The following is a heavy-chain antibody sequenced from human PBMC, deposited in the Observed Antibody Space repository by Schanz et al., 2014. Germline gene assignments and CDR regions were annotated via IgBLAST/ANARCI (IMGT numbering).Heavy chain of an antibody. CDR1: GFTFSSYG. D-gene: IGHD2-15*01. J-gene: IGHJ6*02. CDR3: AKGMGYCSGGTCYDYYYYGLDV. CDR2: IWYDGSNK. V-gene: IGHV3-33*06. Sequence: QVQLVESGGGVVQFGRSLRLSCVASGFTFSSYGMHWVRQAPGKGLEWVAFIWYDGSNKYYADSVKGRFTISRDNSKNTLYLQMNSLSADDTAVFHCAKGMGYCSGGTCYDYYYYGLDVWGQGTTVTVSS.